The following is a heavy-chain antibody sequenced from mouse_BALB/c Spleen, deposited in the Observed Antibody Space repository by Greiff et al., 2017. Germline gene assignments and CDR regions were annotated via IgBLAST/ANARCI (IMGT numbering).Heavy chain of an antibody. D-gene: IGHD2-10*01. J-gene: IGHJ4*01. Sequence: EVQGVESGGGLVQPKGSLKLSCAASGFTFNTYAMNWVRQAPGKGLEWVARIRSKSNNYATYYADSVKDRFTISRDDSQSMLYLQMNNLKTEDTAMYYCVRHAYYGNYYAMDYWGQGTSVTVSS. V-gene: IGHV10-1*02. CDR3: VRHAYYGNYYAMDY. CDR2: IRSKSNNYAT. CDR1: GFTFNTYA.